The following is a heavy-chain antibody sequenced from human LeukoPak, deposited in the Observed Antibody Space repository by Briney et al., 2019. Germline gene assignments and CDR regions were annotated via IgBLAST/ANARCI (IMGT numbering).Heavy chain of an antibody. V-gene: IGHV4-59*08. J-gene: IGHJ5*02. CDR2: IYHSGHT. CDR3: ARHPFQYPFDH. CDR1: GGSVSSDY. D-gene: IGHD4-4*01. Sequence: SETLSLTCTVSGGSVSSDYWSWIRQSPGKGLEWIGYIYHSGHTMSNPSLKSRVSLSLDTSNNQFSLKLSSVTAADTAVYYCARHPFQYPFDHWGQGTVVSVSS.